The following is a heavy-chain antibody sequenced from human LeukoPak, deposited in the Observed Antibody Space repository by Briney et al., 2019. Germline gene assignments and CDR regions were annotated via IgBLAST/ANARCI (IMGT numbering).Heavy chain of an antibody. Sequence: SETLSLTCTVSGGSISSSSYYWGWIRQPPGKGLEWIGSIYYSGGTYYDPSLKSRVTISVDTSKNQFSLKLSSVTAADTAVYYCARHVRYCSGGSCYSTYFDYWGQGTLVTVSS. J-gene: IGHJ4*02. CDR2: IYYSGGT. CDR3: ARHVRYCSGGSCYSTYFDY. V-gene: IGHV4-39*01. CDR1: GGSISSSSYY. D-gene: IGHD2-15*01.